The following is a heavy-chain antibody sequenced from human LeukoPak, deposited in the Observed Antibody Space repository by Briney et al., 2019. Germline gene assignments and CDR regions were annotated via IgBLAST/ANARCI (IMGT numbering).Heavy chain of an antibody. CDR3: ARAQGYCSSTSCPRAFDY. Sequence: SETLSLTCTVSGGSISSYYWSWIRRPPRKGLEWIGYIYSSGTTNYNPSLKSRVTISVDTSKNQFSLKLSSVTAADTAVYYCARAQGYCSSTSCPRAFDYWGQGTLVTVSS. CDR1: GGSISSYY. V-gene: IGHV4-59*01. D-gene: IGHD2-2*01. CDR2: IYSSGTT. J-gene: IGHJ4*02.